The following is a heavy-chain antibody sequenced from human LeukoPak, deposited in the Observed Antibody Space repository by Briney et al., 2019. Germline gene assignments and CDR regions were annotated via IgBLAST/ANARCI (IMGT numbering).Heavy chain of an antibody. CDR1: GFTFSSYG. CDR2: IRYDGSNK. CDR3: ARESTLGYCSGGSCYAVDY. D-gene: IGHD2-15*01. V-gene: IGHV3-30*02. J-gene: IGHJ4*02. Sequence: GGSLRLSCAASGFTFSSYGMHWVRQAPGKGLEWVAFIRYDGSNKYYADSVKGRFTISRDNSKNTLYLQMNSLRAEDTAVYYCARESTLGYCSGGSCYAVDYWGQGTLVTVSS.